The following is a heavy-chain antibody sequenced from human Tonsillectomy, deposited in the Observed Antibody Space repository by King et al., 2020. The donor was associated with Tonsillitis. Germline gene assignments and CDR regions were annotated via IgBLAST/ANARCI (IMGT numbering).Heavy chain of an antibody. V-gene: IGHV1-3*01. CDR2: IKAGHGNT. Sequence: QLVQSGADVKKPGASVKVSCKASGYTFTSYAIHWVRQAPGQRLEGMGWIKAGHGNTNYSQKFQGRVTSSRDTSASTAYMEVSSLRSEDTAVYYCARDLHREYYFYYMDVWGKGTTVTVSS. CDR1: GYTFTSYA. J-gene: IGHJ6*03. CDR3: ARDLHREYYFYYMDV.